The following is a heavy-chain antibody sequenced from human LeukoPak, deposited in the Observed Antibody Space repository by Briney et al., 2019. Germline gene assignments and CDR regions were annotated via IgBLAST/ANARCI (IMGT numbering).Heavy chain of an antibody. V-gene: IGHV3-33*01. CDR1: GFTFSSYG. J-gene: IGHJ4*02. D-gene: IGHD3-10*01. Sequence: GGSLRLSCAASGFTFSSYGMHWVRQAPGKGLEWVAVIWYDGSNKYYAYSVKGRFTIARDNSKNTLYLQMNSLRAEDTAMYYCARDPYGSGSYGNYWGQGTLVTVSS. CDR3: ARDPYGSGSYGNY. CDR2: IWYDGSNK.